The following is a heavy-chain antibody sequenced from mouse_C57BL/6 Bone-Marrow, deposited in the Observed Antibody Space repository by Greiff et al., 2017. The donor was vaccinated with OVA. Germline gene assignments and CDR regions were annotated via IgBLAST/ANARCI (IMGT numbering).Heavy chain of an antibody. Sequence: VQLQQSGAELVKPGASVKMSCKASGYTFTSYWITWVKQRPGQGLEWIGDIYPGSGSTNYNEKFKSKATLTVDTSSSTAYMQLSSLTSEDSAVYYCARFERLLWYFDVWGTGTTVTVSS. CDR1: GYTFTSYW. CDR3: ARFERLLWYFDV. J-gene: IGHJ1*03. D-gene: IGHD1-1*01. V-gene: IGHV1-55*01. CDR2: IYPGSGST.